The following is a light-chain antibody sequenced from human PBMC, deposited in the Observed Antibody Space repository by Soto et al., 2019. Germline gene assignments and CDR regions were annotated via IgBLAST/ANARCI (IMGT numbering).Light chain of an antibody. CDR3: ISYTSSSTLV. CDR2: EVS. V-gene: IGLV2-14*01. CDR1: SSDVGGYNY. Sequence: QLVLTQPASVSGSLGQSITISCTGTSSDVGGYNYVSWYQQHPGKAPKVMIYEVSNRPSGVSNRFSGSKSGNTASLTISGLQAEDEADYYCISYTSSSTLVFGTGTKLTVL. J-gene: IGLJ1*01.